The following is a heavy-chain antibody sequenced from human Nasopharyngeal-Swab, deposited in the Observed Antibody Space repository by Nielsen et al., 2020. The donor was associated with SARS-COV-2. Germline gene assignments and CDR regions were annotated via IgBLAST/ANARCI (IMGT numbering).Heavy chain of an antibody. V-gene: IGHV3-23*01. Sequence: GESLKISYAASGFTFSSSGMDWVRQAPGKGLEWVSTVTSSGSSTYYADSVKGRFTISRDNSKNTLYLQMGSLRAEDTAVYYCALPTWALRSFDLLLHFWGQGTVVTVSS. D-gene: IGHD3-9*01. CDR1: GFTFSSSG. CDR3: ALPTWALRSFDLLLHF. J-gene: IGHJ4*02. CDR2: VTSSGSST.